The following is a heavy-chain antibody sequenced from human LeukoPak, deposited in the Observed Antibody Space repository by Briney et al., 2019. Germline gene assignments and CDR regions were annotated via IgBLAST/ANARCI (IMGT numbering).Heavy chain of an antibody. J-gene: IGHJ4*02. CDR2: IKSKTDGGTT. Sequence: PGGSLRLSCAVSGFTFSNAWMSWVRQAPGKGLDWFGRIKSKTDGGTTDYAAPVKGRFTISRDDSKNTLYLQMNSLKTEDTAVYYCTTRIPVAAPWDYWGQGTLVTVSS. D-gene: IGHD6-19*01. V-gene: IGHV3-15*01. CDR1: GFTFSNAW. CDR3: TTRIPVAAPWDY.